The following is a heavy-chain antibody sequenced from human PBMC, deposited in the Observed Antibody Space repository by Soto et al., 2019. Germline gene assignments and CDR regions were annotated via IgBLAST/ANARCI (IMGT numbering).Heavy chain of an antibody. J-gene: IGHJ6*02. D-gene: IGHD3-3*01. V-gene: IGHV3-15*07. Sequence: PGGSLRLSCAPSGFTSSNAGMNWVRRAQGKGLEWSALIKSKTDGGTTDYAAPVKGRFTISRDDSKNTLYLQMNSLKTEDTAVYYCTTDEERITIFGVVTARPYYYGMDVWGQGTTVTVSS. CDR3: TTDEERITIFGVVTARPYYYGMDV. CDR1: GFTSSNAG. CDR2: IKSKTDGGTT.